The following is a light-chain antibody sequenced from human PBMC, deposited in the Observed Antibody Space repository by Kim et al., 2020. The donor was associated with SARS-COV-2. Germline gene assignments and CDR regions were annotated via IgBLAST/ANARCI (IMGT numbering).Light chain of an antibody. Sequence: SASVSDTVTVSCRASQSVSSWLAWCKQKPGKATKFLIHSTSTIQSGVPSSFSGSGSGTDFTLTISSLQSDDFASYYCYQYDSFPYTFGQGTKLEI. CDR1: QSVSSW. J-gene: IGKJ2*01. CDR3: YQYDSFPYT. V-gene: IGKV1-5*03. CDR2: STS.